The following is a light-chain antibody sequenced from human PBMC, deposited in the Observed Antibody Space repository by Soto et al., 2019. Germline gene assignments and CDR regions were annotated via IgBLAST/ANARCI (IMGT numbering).Light chain of an antibody. Sequence: EIVLTQSPATLSLSPGERATLSCRASQSVSSYLAWYQQKPGQAPRLLIYDASNRATGIPARFSGSGSGTDFTLPISSLEPEDFAVYYCQQRSNWPPKYSFGQGIKLEIK. CDR2: DAS. J-gene: IGKJ2*01. CDR1: QSVSSY. CDR3: QQRSNWPPKYS. V-gene: IGKV3-11*01.